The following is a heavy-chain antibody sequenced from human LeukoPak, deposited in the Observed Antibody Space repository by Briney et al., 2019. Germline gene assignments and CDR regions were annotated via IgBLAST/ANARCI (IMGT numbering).Heavy chain of an antibody. CDR3: ARDGEYSSSWYSAFDI. CDR2: INAGNGNT. D-gene: IGHD6-13*01. V-gene: IGHV1-3*01. J-gene: IGHJ3*02. Sequence: VASVRVSCKASGYTFTSYAMHWVRQAPGQRLEWMAWINAGNGNTKYSQKFQGRVTITRDTSASTAYMELSSLRSEDTAVYYCARDGEYSSSWYSAFDIWGQGTMVTVSS. CDR1: GYTFTSYA.